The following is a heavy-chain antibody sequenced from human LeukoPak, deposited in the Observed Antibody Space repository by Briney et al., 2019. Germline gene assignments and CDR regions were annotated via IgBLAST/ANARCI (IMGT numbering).Heavy chain of an antibody. D-gene: IGHD3-22*01. J-gene: IGHJ5*02. CDR3: ARGIMAGVVVTYNWFDH. V-gene: IGHV1-8*01. CDR1: GYTFTSYD. Sequence: ASVKVSCKASGYTFTSYDVNWVRQATGQGLEWMGWMNPNSGNTGYAQKFQGRVTMTRNTSISTAYMELSSLRSEDTAVYYCARGIMAGVVVTYNWFDHWGQGTLVTVSS. CDR2: MNPNSGNT.